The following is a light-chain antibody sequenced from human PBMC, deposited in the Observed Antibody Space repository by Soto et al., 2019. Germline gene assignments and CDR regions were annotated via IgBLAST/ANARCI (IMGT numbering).Light chain of an antibody. CDR2: TNN. V-gene: IGLV1-47*02. CDR3: AAWDDSLSGSYV. Sequence: QSVLTQPPSASGTPGQRVTISCSGSSSNIGNNYVYWYQQLPETAPKLLIYTNNKRPSGVPDRFSGSKSGTSASLAISGLRSEDEADYYCAAWDDSLSGSYVFGTGSKVTVL. J-gene: IGLJ1*01. CDR1: SSNIGNNY.